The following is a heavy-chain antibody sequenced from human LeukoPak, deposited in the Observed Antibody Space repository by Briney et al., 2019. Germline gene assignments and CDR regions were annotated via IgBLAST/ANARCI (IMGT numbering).Heavy chain of an antibody. CDR2: ISGSGGST. CDR3: AKDRGRIASPFDY. J-gene: IGHJ4*02. D-gene: IGHD6-13*01. Sequence: GGSLRLSCAASGFTFSSYAMSWVRQAPGKGLEWVSAISGSGGSTYYADSVKGRFTISRDNAKNSLYLQMNSLGPEDTAVYYCAKDRGRIASPFDYWGQGTLVTVSS. CDR1: GFTFSSYA. V-gene: IGHV3-23*01.